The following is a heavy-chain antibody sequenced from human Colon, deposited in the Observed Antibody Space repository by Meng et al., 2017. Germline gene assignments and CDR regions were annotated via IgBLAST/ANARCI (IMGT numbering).Heavy chain of an antibody. CDR2: SNTEGSST. D-gene: IGHD3-10*01. V-gene: IGHV3-74*01. CDR3: TRDPDQVRGI. Sequence: EVQLGESGGGLVQPVWFLRRSCAALGFTVIIDWIHWVRPAPGEGVVLLLRSNTEGSSTDCADSVKGRFTISRDNAKNTLYLQMNSLRAEDTAVYYCTRDPDQVRGIWGQGTLVTVSS. CDR1: GFTVIIDW. J-gene: IGHJ4*02.